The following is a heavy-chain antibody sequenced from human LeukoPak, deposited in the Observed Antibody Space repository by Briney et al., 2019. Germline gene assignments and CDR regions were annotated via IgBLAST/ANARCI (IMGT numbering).Heavy chain of an antibody. D-gene: IGHD3-10*01. CDR1: GFTFSSYA. J-gene: IGHJ4*02. V-gene: IGHV3-64D*06. Sequence: GGSLRLSCSASGFTFSSYAMHWVRQAPGKGLEYVSAISSNGGSTYYADSVKGRFTISRDNSKNTLYLQMSSLRAEDTAVYYCVKGRRYYGSGSYGDFDYWGQGTLVTVSS. CDR3: VKGRRYYGSGSYGDFDY. CDR2: ISSNGGST.